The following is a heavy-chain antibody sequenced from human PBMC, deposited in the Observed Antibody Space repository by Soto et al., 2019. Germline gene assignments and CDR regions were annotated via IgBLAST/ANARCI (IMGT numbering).Heavy chain of an antibody. CDR1: GYAYTRYA. D-gene: IGHD6-13*01. V-gene: IGHV1-3*01. CDR3: ARDSSSWYESDFDY. CDR2: INAGNGNT. Sequence: ASVKVSWKASGYAYTRYARHWVRQAPGQRLEWMGWINAGNGNTKYSQKFQGRVTITRDTSASTAYMELSSLRSEDTAVYYCARDSSSWYESDFDYWGQGTLVTVSS. J-gene: IGHJ4*02.